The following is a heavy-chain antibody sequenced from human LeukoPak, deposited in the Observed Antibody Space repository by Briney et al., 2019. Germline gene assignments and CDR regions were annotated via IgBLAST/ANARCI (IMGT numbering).Heavy chain of an antibody. V-gene: IGHV3-7*01. J-gene: IGHJ4*02. CDR2: INQDGSEK. CDR1: GFTFSSYS. D-gene: IGHD2-2*01. CDR3: ARACSRTSCPFEY. Sequence: PGGSLRLSCAASGFTFSSYSMNWVRQAPGKGLEWVANINQDGSEKYYVDSVKGRFTISRDNAKNSLYLQMNSLRAEDTAVYYCARACSRTSCPFEYWGQGTLVTVSS.